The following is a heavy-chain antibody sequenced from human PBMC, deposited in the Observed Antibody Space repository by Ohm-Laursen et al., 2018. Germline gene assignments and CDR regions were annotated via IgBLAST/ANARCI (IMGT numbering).Heavy chain of an antibody. Sequence: SDTLSLTWAVSGYSISSGYFWGWIRQPPGKGLEWIGTIYHSGSTYYNPSLKSRVTISVDTSKNQFSLKLSSVTAADTAVYYCARAHYCSSTRCYRDPFDYWGQGTLVTVSS. V-gene: IGHV4-38-2*01. CDR3: ARAHYCSSTRCYRDPFDY. CDR1: GYSISSGYF. J-gene: IGHJ4*02. CDR2: IYHSGST. D-gene: IGHD2-2*02.